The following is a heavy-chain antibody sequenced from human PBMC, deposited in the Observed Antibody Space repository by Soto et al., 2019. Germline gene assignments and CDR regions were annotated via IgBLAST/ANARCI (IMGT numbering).Heavy chain of an antibody. J-gene: IGHJ6*03. Sequence: GESLRLSCGASGFSLSSYGMHLVRQAPGKRLEWVAVISYDGSNKYYADSVKGRFTISRDNSKNTLYLQMNSLRAEDTAVYYCAKARGPAYYDFWSGSYYMDVWGKGTTVTVSS. CDR3: AKARGPAYYDFWSGSYYMDV. CDR2: ISYDGSNK. CDR1: GFSLSSYG. D-gene: IGHD3-3*01. V-gene: IGHV3-30*18.